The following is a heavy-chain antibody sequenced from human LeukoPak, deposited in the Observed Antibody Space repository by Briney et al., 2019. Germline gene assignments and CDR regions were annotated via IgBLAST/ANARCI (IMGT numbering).Heavy chain of an antibody. CDR3: ARVGYASSAIYFQQ. CDR2: IYYSGST. CDR1: GGSISSYY. J-gene: IGHJ1*01. V-gene: IGHV4-59*12. Sequence: SETLSLTCTVSGGSISSYYWSWIRQPPGKGLEWIGYIYYSGSTNYNPSLKSRVTMSVDTSKNQFSLKVTSVTAADTAVYYCARVGYASSAIYFQQWGQGTLVSVSS. D-gene: IGHD2-8*01.